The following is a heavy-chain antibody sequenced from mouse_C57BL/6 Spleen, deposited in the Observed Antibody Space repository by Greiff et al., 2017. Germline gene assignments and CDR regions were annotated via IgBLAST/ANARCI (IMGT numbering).Heavy chain of an antibody. CDR1: GFTFSDYG. CDR2: ISSGSSTI. D-gene: IGHD1-1*01. V-gene: IGHV5-17*01. Sequence: EVMLVESGGGLVKPGGSLKLSCAASGFTFSDYGMHWVRQAPEKGLEWVAYISSGSSTIYYADTVKGRFTVSRDNAKNTLFLQMTSLRAEETAMYYCARTYYYGSSYYWYFDVWGTGTTVTVSS. J-gene: IGHJ1*03. CDR3: ARTYYYGSSYYWYFDV.